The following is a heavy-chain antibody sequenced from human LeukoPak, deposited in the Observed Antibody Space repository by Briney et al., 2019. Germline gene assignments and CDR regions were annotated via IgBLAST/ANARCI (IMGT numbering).Heavy chain of an antibody. J-gene: IGHJ4*02. D-gene: IGHD4-17*01. CDR2: INPSGGST. V-gene: IGHV1-46*01. Sequence: GASVKVSCKASGYTFTSYYMHRVRQAPGQGLEWMGIINPSGGSTSYAQKFQGRVTMTRDTSTSTVYMELSSLRSEDTAVYYCARARSSVTTVTTPGYWGQGTLVTVSS. CDR1: GYTFTSYY. CDR3: ARARSSVTTVTTPGY.